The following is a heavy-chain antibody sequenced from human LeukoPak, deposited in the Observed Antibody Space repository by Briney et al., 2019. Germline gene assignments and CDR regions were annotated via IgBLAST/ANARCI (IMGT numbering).Heavy chain of an antibody. CDR3: ARAPHKIVVVPAARYYYGMDV. D-gene: IGHD2-2*01. CDR2: ISAYNGNT. CDR1: GYTFTSYG. V-gene: IGHV1-18*01. J-gene: IGHJ6*02. Sequence: ASVKVFFKASGYTFTSYGISWVRQAPGQGLEWMGWISAYNGNTNYAQKLQGRVTMTTDTSTSTAYMELRSLRSDDTAVYYCARAPHKIVVVPAARYYYGMDVWGQGTTVTVSS.